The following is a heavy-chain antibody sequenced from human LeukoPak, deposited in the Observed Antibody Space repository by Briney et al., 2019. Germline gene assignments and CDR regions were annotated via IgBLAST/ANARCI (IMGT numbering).Heavy chain of an antibody. CDR3: AREETMIAVAGTHPRTFDY. CDR2: INPSVDIT. Sequence: ASVTVSCTASGYTFTSNYIHWVRQAPGQGLEWMGIINPSVDITSYAQKFQGRVTMTRDTSTSTVYMELSSLRSEDTAVYYCAREETMIAVAGTHPRTFDYWGQGTLVTVSS. CDR1: GYTFTSNY. J-gene: IGHJ4*02. D-gene: IGHD6-19*01. V-gene: IGHV1-46*01.